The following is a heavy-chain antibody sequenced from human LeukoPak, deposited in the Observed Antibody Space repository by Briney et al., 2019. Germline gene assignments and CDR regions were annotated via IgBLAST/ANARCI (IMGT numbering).Heavy chain of an antibody. Sequence: GGSLRLSCAASGFTFSSYAMSWVRQAPGEGLEWVSAISGSGGSTYYADSVKGRFTISRDNSKNTLYLQMNSLRAEDTAVYYCAKTLTMIVDAFDIWGQGTMVTVSS. CDR3: AKTLTMIVDAFDI. J-gene: IGHJ3*02. D-gene: IGHD3-22*01. CDR2: ISGSGGST. CDR1: GFTFSSYA. V-gene: IGHV3-23*01.